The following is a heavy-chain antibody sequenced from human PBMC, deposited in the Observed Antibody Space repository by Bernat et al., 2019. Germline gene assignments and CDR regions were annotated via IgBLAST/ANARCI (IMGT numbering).Heavy chain of an antibody. CDR1: GGSISSSSYY. V-gene: IGHV4-39*07. Sequence: LQLQESGPGLVKPSETLSLTCTVSGGSISSSSYYWGWIRQPPGKGLEWIGSIYYSGSTYYNPSLKSRVTISVDTSKNQFSLKLSSVTAADTAVYYCARGGHSGGGYGPDYWGQGTLVTVSS. CDR2: IYYSGST. CDR3: ARGGHSGGGYGPDY. D-gene: IGHD6-25*01. J-gene: IGHJ4*02.